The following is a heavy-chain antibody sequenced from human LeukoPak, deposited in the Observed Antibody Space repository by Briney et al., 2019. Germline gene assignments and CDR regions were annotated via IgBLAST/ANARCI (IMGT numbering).Heavy chain of an antibody. CDR3: ARARVPAALDY. Sequence: GGSLRLSCAASGFMFSSYAMNWVRQAPGKGLEWVSSISSSSSYIYYADSVKGRFTISRDNAKNSLYLQMNSLRAEDTAVYYCARARVPAALDYWGQGTLVTVSS. V-gene: IGHV3-21*01. CDR1: GFMFSSYA. J-gene: IGHJ4*02. D-gene: IGHD2-2*01. CDR2: ISSSSSYI.